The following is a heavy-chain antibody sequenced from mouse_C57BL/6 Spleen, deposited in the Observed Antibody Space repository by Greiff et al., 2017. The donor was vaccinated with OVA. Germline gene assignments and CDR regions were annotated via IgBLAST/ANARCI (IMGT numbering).Heavy chain of an antibody. CDR3: AREDYGSSPFAY. J-gene: IGHJ3*01. D-gene: IGHD1-1*01. CDR1: GYAFSSYW. V-gene: IGHV1-80*01. CDR2: LYPGDGDT. Sequence: QVQLQQSGAELVKPGASVKISCKASGYAFSSYWMNWVKQRPGKGLEWIGQLYPGDGDTNYNGKFKGKATLTADQSSSTAYMQLSSLTSEDSAVYFCAREDYGSSPFAYWGQGTLVTVSA.